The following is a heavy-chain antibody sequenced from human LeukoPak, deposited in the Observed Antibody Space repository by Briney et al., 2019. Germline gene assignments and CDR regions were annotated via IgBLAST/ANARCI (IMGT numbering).Heavy chain of an antibody. V-gene: IGHV4-59*12. J-gene: IGHJ4*02. CDR3: ARELSSPYYYDSSVSAFDY. D-gene: IGHD3-22*01. CDR2: IYYSVST. Sequence: SETLSLTCTVSGGSISSYYWSWIRQPPGKGLEWIGYIYYSVSTNYNPSLKSRVTISVDTSKNQFSLKLSSVTAADTAVYYCARELSSPYYYDSSVSAFDYWGQGTLVTVSS. CDR1: GGSISSYY.